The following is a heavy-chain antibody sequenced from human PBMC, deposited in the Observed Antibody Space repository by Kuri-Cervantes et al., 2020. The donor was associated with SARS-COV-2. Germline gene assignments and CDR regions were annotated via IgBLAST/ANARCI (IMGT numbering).Heavy chain of an antibody. CDR3: AKSSGTADGGFDP. CDR2: ISYDGSNK. CDR1: GLTFSSYG. V-gene: IGHV3-30*18. J-gene: IGHJ5*02. D-gene: IGHD6-19*01. Sequence: GGSLRLSCAASGLTFSSYGMHWVRQAPGKGLEWVAVISYDGSNKYYADSVKGRFTISRDNSKNTLYLQMNSLRAEGTAVYYCAKSSGTADGGFDPWGQGTLVTVSS.